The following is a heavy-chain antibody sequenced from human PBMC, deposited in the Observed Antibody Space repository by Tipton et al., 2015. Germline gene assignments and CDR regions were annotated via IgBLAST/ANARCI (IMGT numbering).Heavy chain of an antibody. J-gene: IGHJ4*02. D-gene: IGHD2-8*01. CDR1: GFTVSNNY. Sequence: SLRLSCAASGFTVSNNYMSWVRQAPGTGLEWVSVIYSDGRTNYADSVKGRFTISRDNSKNTLYLHMNSLRAEDTALYYCARVGCTNGVCYSDYWGQGTLVTVSS. CDR2: IYSDGRT. V-gene: IGHV3-53*01. CDR3: ARVGCTNGVCYSDY.